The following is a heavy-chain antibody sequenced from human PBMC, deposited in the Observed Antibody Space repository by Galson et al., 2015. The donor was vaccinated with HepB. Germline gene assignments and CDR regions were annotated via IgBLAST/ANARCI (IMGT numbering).Heavy chain of an antibody. CDR2: IYYSGST. CDR1: GGSISSSSYY. D-gene: IGHD3-22*01. CDR3: ARRVDDSSGYLYFDY. V-gene: IGHV4-39*01. J-gene: IGHJ4*02. Sequence: SETLSLTCTVSGGSISSSSYYWGWIRQPPGKGLEWIGSIYYSGSTYYNPSLKSRVTISVDTSKNQFSLKLSSVTAADTAVYYCARRVDDSSGYLYFDYWGQGTLVTVSS.